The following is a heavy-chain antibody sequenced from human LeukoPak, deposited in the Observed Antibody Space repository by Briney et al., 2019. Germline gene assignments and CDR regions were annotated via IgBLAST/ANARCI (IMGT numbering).Heavy chain of an antibody. Sequence: PGGSLRLSCAASGFTFSSYGMHWVRQAPGKGLEWVAVISYDGSNKYYADSVKGRFTISRDNSKNTLYLQMNSLRAEDTAVYYCATSYYYGSGSYPLYYFDYWGQGTLVTVSS. J-gene: IGHJ4*02. CDR2: ISYDGSNK. CDR3: ATSYYYGSGSYPLYYFDY. V-gene: IGHV3-30*03. CDR1: GFTFSSYG. D-gene: IGHD3-10*01.